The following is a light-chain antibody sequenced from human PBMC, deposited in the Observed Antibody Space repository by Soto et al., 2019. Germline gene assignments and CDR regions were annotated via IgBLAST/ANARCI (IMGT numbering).Light chain of an antibody. CDR3: SSYTSSSTPVV. CDR1: SRDVGGYNY. J-gene: IGLJ2*01. V-gene: IGLV2-14*01. Sequence: QSALTQPASVSGSPGQSITISCTGTSRDVGGYNYVSWYQQHPGKAPKLMIYEVSNRPSGVSNRFSGSKSGNTASLTISGLQAEDEADYYCSSYTSSSTPVVFGGGTQLTVL. CDR2: EVS.